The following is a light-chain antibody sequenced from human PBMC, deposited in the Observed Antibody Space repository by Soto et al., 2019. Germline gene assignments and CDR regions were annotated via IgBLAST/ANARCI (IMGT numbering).Light chain of an antibody. J-gene: IGKJ2*01. V-gene: IGKV1-33*01. CDR3: KQYYDLPYT. CDR1: QDISNY. Sequence: DIQMTQSPSSLSASVGDRVTITCQASQDISNYLNWYQQKPGKAPKLLIYDASNLQTGVPSRFSGGGSGTDFTFNISSLQPEDVATYFCKQYYDLPYTFGQGTKLEIK. CDR2: DAS.